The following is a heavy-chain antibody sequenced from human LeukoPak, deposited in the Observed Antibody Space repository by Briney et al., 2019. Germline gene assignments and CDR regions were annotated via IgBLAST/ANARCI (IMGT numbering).Heavy chain of an antibody. D-gene: IGHD6-13*01. J-gene: IGHJ5*02. CDR2: IYYSGST. V-gene: IGHV4-59*01. CDR3: ARDGSNGYSSSWYVGFDP. Sequence: PSETLSLTCTVSGGSISSYYWSWIRQPPGKGLEWIGYIYYSGSTNYNPSLKSRVTISVDTSKNQFSLKLSSVTAADTAVYYCARDGSNGYSSSWYVGFDPWGQGTQVTVSS. CDR1: GGSISSYY.